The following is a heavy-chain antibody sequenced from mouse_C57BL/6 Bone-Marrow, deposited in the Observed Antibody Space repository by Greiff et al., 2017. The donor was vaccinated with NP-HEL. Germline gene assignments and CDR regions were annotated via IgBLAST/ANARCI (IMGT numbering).Heavy chain of an antibody. D-gene: IGHD1-1*01. CDR1: GYTFTNYW. CDR3: ARSTTDWYFDV. Sequence: VQLQQSGAELVRPGTSVKMSCKASGYTFTNYWIGWAKQRPGHGLEWIGDIYPGGGYTYYNEKFKGKATLTADKSSSTAYMQFSSLTSEDSAIYYCARSTTDWYFDVWGTGTTVTVSS. V-gene: IGHV1-63*01. CDR2: IYPGGGYT. J-gene: IGHJ1*03.